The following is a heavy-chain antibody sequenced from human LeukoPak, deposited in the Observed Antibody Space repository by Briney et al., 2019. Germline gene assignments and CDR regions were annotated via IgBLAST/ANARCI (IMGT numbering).Heavy chain of an antibody. V-gene: IGHV4-59*08. Sequence: KTSETLSLTCTVSGXSISNYYGSWIRQPPGKGLECIGYVSYSGRTNHNPSLKSRVTISADTSKNQFSLKLTSVTAADTAVYYCARHERGAENLDYWGQGTLVTVSS. CDR2: VSYSGRT. CDR1: GXSISNYY. D-gene: IGHD1-1*01. CDR3: ARHERGAENLDY. J-gene: IGHJ4*02.